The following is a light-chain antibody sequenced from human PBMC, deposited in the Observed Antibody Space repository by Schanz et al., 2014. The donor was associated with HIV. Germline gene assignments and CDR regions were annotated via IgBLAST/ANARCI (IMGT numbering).Light chain of an antibody. J-gene: IGLJ2*01. CDR1: SSDIGTYNR. CDR3: CSDTRTGTLI. Sequence: QSALTQPPSVSGSPGQSVTISCTGTSSDIGTYNRVSWYQQSPGTAPKLLIYEVSDRPSGIPDRFSGSKSGNTASLTISGLQAEDEADYFCCSDTRTGTLIFGGGIKLTVL. CDR2: EVS. V-gene: IGLV2-18*02.